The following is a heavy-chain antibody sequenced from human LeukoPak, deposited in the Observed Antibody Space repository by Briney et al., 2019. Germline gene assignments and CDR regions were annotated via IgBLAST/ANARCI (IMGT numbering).Heavy chain of an antibody. D-gene: IGHD4-17*01. CDR1: GGSIRSYY. CDR3: ARHHDYGGNVDY. V-gene: IGHV4-59*08. CDR2: IYYSGST. J-gene: IGHJ4*02. Sequence: SETLSLTCTVSGGSIRSYYWSWIRQPPGKGLEWIGYIYYSGSTNYNPSLKSRVTISVDTSKNQFSLKLSSVTAADTAVYYCARHHDYGGNVDYWGQGTLVTVSS.